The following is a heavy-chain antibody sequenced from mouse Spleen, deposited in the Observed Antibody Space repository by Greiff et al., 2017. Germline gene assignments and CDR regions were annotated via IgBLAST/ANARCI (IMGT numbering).Heavy chain of an antibody. CDR3: APLLLRSFAY. D-gene: IGHD1-1*01. J-gene: IGHJ3*01. Sequence: EVQLQQSVAELVRPGASVKLSCTASGFNIKNTYMPWVKQRPEQGLEWIGRIDPANGNTKYAPKFQGKATITADTSSNTAYLQLSSLTSEDTAIYYCAPLLLRSFAYWGQGTLVTVSA. CDR2: IDPANGNT. CDR1: GFNIKNTY. V-gene: IGHV14-3*01.